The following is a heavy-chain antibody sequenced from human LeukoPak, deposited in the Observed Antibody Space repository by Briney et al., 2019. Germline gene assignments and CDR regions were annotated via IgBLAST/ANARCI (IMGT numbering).Heavy chain of an antibody. V-gene: IGHV3-48*03. CDR3: ARGGANRFDY. CDR1: GFTFRSYE. Sequence: RSGGSLRLSCAASGFTFRSYEMNWVRQAPGKGLEWVSFISSSGSTIYYADSVKGRFTISRDNAKNSLYLQMNSLRGEDTAVYYCARGGANRFDYWGQGTLVTVSS. D-gene: IGHD3-16*01. CDR2: ISSSGSTI. J-gene: IGHJ4*02.